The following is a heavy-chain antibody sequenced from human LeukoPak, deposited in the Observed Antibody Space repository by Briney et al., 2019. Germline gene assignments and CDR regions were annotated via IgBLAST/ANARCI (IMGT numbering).Heavy chain of an antibody. D-gene: IGHD2-2*01. Sequence: PSETLSLTCTVSGGSISSGSYYWSWMRQPAGKGLEWIGRIYTSGSTNYNPSLKSRVTISVDTSKNQFSLKLSSVTAADTAVYYCAREGYQYYFDYWGQGTLVTVSS. J-gene: IGHJ4*02. CDR1: GGSISSGSYY. CDR2: IYTSGST. V-gene: IGHV4-61*02. CDR3: AREGYQYYFDY.